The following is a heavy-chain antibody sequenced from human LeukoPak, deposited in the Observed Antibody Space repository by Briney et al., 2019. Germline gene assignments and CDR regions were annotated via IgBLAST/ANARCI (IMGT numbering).Heavy chain of an antibody. V-gene: IGHV3-74*03. D-gene: IGHD3-16*02. CDR2: ISGDASTT. CDR3: VRYRSPGWFDS. Sequence: AGSLRLSCAASGFTFNSNWMHWVRKPPRKGPEWLSRISGDASTTAYADSVKGRFIISRDNAPNTLHSQMNSPRVDDTAVDYCVRYRSPGWFDSWGQGTLVTVSS. J-gene: IGHJ5*01. CDR1: GFTFNSNW.